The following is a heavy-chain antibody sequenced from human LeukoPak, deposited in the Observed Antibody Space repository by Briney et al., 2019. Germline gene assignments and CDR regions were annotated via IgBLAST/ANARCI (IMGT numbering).Heavy chain of an antibody. CDR1: GFTFSIYD. J-gene: IGHJ6*02. V-gene: IGHV3-48*04. CDR2: ISSSSSTI. CDR3: AGSDSQTRVRGGDYYYGMDV. D-gene: IGHD3-10*01. Sequence: GGSLRLSCAASGFTFSIYDMHWVRQAPGKGLEWVSYISSSSSTIYYADSVKGRFTISRDNAKNSLYLQMNSLRAEDTAVYYCAGSDSQTRVRGGDYYYGMDVWGQGTKVTVSS.